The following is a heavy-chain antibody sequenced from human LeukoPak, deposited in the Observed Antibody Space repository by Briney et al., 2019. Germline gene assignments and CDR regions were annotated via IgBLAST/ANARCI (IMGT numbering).Heavy chain of an antibody. D-gene: IGHD4-11*01. CDR1: GGSFSGYY. CDR2: INHSGST. J-gene: IGHJ4*02. Sequence: SETLSLTCAVYGGSFSGYYWSWIRQPPGKGLEWIGEINHSGSTNYNPSLKSRVTISVDTSKNQFSLKLSSVTAADTAVYYCARGPLQFDYWGQGTLVTVSS. CDR3: ARGPLQFDY. V-gene: IGHV4-34*01.